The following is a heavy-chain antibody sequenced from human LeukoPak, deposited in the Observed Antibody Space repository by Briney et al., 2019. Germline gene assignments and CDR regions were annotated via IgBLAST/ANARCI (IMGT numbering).Heavy chain of an antibody. CDR1: GFSFSSYE. V-gene: IGHV3-48*03. J-gene: IGHJ5*02. D-gene: IGHD7-27*01. CDR3: ATWGGALAPP. Sequence: GGSLRLSCAASGFSFSSYEMNWVRQAPGKGLEWVSYISSSGSTIYYADSVKGRFTISRDNAKNSLYLQMNSLRGEDTAVYYCATWGGALAPPWGQGTLVTVSS. CDR2: ISSSGSTI.